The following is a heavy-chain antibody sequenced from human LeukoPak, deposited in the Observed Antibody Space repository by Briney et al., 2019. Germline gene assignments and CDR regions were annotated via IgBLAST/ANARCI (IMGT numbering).Heavy chain of an antibody. V-gene: IGHV4-31*03. CDR2: IYYSGST. CDR3: CNWNQRDYYFDY. J-gene: IGHJ4*02. D-gene: IGHD1-20*01. CDR1: GGSISSGGYY. Sequence: PSQTLSLTCTVSGGSISSGGYYWSWIRQHPGKGLEWIGYIYYSGSTYYNPSLKSRVTISVDTSKNQFSLKLSSVTAADTAVYYCCNWNQRDYYFDYWGQGTLVTVSS.